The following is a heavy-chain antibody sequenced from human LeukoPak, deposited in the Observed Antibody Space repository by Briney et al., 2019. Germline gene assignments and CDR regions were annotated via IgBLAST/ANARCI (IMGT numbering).Heavy chain of an antibody. V-gene: IGHV3-23*01. CDR1: GFTVSSNY. CDR3: AKGGSSGWYDYYYYYYGMDV. Sequence: GGSLRLSCAASGFTVSSNYMRWVRQAPGKGLEWVSAISGSGGSTYYADSVKGRFTISRDNSKNTLYLQMNSLRAEDTAVYYCAKGGSSGWYDYYYYYYGMDVWGQGNTVTVSS. D-gene: IGHD6-19*01. J-gene: IGHJ6*02. CDR2: ISGSGGST.